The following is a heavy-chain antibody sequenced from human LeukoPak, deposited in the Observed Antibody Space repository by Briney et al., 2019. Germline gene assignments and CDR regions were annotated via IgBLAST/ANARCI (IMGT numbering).Heavy chain of an antibody. Sequence: SETLSLTCTVSGDSITSFFWSWIRQPPGKGLEWIGYIFYSGSTNYNPSLKSRATISLDMSKNQSFLKLNSLTAADTAVYYCARVGYDYVWGRQNWFDPWGQGTLVTVSS. CDR3: ARVGYDYVWGRQNWFDP. CDR1: GDSITSFF. CDR2: IFYSGST. V-gene: IGHV4-59*01. D-gene: IGHD3-16*01. J-gene: IGHJ5*02.